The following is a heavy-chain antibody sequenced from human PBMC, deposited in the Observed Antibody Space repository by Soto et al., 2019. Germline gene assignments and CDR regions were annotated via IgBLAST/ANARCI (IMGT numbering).Heavy chain of an antibody. Sequence: QVQLQQWGAGLVKPSETLSLSCAVYGQSFSGHSWAWIRQPPGKGLEWIGEISESGSTYYNPSLKSPVAYSTDTSKNQFSLKLNSVTAADTAAYFCARGSGIVALPGELEDVNYDFWGQGTLVNVSS. CDR1: GQSFSGHS. D-gene: IGHD1-1*01. V-gene: IGHV4-34*01. CDR3: ARGSGIVALPGELEDVNYDF. CDR2: ISESGST. J-gene: IGHJ4*02.